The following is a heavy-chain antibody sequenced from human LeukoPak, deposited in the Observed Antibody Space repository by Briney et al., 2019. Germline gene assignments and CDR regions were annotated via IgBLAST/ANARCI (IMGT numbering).Heavy chain of an antibody. D-gene: IGHD5-18*01. CDR3: ARETRVDTALS. V-gene: IGHV3-53*01. J-gene: IGHJ4*02. Sequence: PSETLSLTCTVSGGSISSNYMSWVRQAPGKGLEWVSVIYSGGSTYYADSVKGRFTISRDNSKNTLYLQMNSLRAEDTAVYYCARETRVDTALSWGQGTLVTVSS. CDR1: GGSISSNY. CDR2: IYSGGST.